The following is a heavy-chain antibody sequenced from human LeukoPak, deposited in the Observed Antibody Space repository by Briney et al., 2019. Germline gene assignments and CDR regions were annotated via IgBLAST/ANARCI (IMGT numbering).Heavy chain of an antibody. Sequence: GGSLRLSCAASGFTFNTYGMNWVRQAPGKGLEWVSIISSSGSDTYYADSVKGRFTIARDNPQNTLYLQMNILRADDTAIYYCARQGEGTTDYWGQGTLVTVSS. CDR3: ARQGEGTTDY. D-gene: IGHD2/OR15-2a*01. J-gene: IGHJ4*02. CDR2: ISSSGSDT. V-gene: IGHV3-23*01. CDR1: GFTFNTYG.